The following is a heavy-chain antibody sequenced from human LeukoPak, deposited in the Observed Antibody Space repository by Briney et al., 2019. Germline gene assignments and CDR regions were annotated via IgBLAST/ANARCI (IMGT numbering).Heavy chain of an antibody. CDR1: GYSFASYG. CDR2: ISAYNGDT. V-gene: IGHV1-18*01. CDR3: ATGWSGYFASLDY. Sequence: ASVKVSCKASGYSFASYGIHWVRQAPGQGLEWMGWISAYNGDTDYAQNLQGRVTMTTDTSTSTAYMELRSLRSDGTAVYYCATGWSGYFASLDYWGQGTLVTVAS. J-gene: IGHJ4*02. D-gene: IGHD3-3*01.